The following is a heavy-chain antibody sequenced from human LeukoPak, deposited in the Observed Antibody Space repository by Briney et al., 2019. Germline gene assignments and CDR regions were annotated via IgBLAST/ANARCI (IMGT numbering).Heavy chain of an antibody. V-gene: IGHV4-59*08. Sequence: SETLSLTCTVSGGSISSYYWSWIRQPPGKGLEWIGYIYYSGSTKYNPSLKSRVTMSVDTSQNQLPLKLRSVTAADTAVYYCARHWETSSWYVDYWGQGTLVTVSS. CDR2: IYYSGST. D-gene: IGHD6-13*01. CDR1: GGSISSYY. J-gene: IGHJ4*02. CDR3: ARHWETSSWYVDY.